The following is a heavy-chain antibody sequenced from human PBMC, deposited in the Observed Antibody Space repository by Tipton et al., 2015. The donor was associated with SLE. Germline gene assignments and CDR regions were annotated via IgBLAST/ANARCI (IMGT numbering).Heavy chain of an antibody. D-gene: IGHD3-3*01. CDR1: GYSFSSFW. J-gene: IGHJ5*02. CDR2: IFPGDSDV. V-gene: IGHV5-51*03. Sequence: VQLVQSGAEVKKPGESLKISCQGSGYSFSSFWIAWVRQMPGKGLECMGIIFPGDSDVRYSPSFQGQVTISADKSISTAHLQWNSLKASDTAMYFCARWQGYADSILEGRWFDRWGQGTPVTVSS. CDR3: ARWQGYADSILEGRWFDR.